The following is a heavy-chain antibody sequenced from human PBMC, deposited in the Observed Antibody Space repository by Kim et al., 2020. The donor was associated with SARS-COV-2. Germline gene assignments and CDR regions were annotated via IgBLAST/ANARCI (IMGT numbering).Heavy chain of an antibody. CDR3: ARVQAGQWLNGEGYYYYGMDV. CDR1: GGSFSGYY. D-gene: IGHD6-19*01. CDR2: INHSGST. Sequence: SETLSLTCAVYGGSFSGYYWSWIRQPPGKGLEWIGEINHSGSTNYNPSLKSRVTISVDTSKNQFSLKLSSVTAADTAVYYCARVQAGQWLNGEGYYYYGMDVWGQGTTVTVSS. V-gene: IGHV4-34*01. J-gene: IGHJ6*02.